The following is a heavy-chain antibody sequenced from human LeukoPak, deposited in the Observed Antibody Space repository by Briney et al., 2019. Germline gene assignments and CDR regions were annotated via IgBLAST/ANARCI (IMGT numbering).Heavy chain of an antibody. V-gene: IGHV3-64*01. Sequence: GGSLRLSCAASGVTFSRYAMHWVRQAPGKGLEYVSAISSNGGSTYYANFVKGRFTISRDNSKNTLFLQMGCLSAEDMAVYYCARVGDSGAFDIWGQGKMVTVSS. CDR3: ARVGDSGAFDI. CDR2: ISSNGGST. J-gene: IGHJ3*02. D-gene: IGHD5-12*01. CDR1: GVTFSRYA.